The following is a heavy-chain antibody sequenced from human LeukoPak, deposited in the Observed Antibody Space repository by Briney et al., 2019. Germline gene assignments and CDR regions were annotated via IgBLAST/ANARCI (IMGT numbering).Heavy chain of an antibody. J-gene: IGHJ4*02. D-gene: IGHD2-2*01. CDR2: INNDGSST. CDR3: ARDHAYRADY. V-gene: IGHV3-74*01. Sequence: PGGSLRLSCAASGFTFSTYWMHWVRQAPGKGLVWVSRINNDGSSTSYADSVEGRFTISRDNAKNMVYLQMNSLRAEDTAVYYCARDHAYRADYWGQGTLVTVSS. CDR1: GFTFSTYW.